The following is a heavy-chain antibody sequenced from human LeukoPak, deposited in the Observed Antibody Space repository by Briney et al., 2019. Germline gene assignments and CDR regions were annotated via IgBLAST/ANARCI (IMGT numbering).Heavy chain of an antibody. CDR3: SRGHNWNDWFDA. CDR1: GGSLSSYY. J-gene: IGHJ5*02. V-gene: IGHV4-4*07. CDR2: IHGSGIS. Sequence: PSETLSLTCSVSGGSLSSYYCTWIRQPAGKGLEWIGRIHGSGISNYNPSLKSRVTMSLDTSKNEFSLKVASVTAADTAVYYCSRGHNWNDWFDAWGQGTLVTVSS. D-gene: IGHD1-20*01.